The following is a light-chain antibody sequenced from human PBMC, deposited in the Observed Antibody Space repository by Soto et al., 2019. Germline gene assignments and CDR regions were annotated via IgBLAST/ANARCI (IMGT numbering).Light chain of an antibody. CDR3: QQYGSSPYT. V-gene: IGKV3-20*01. CDR1: QSVSSSY. J-gene: IGKJ2*01. CDR2: GAS. Sequence: EIVLTQSPGTLSLSPGERATLSCRASQSVSSSYLVWYQQKPGQAPRLLIYGASSRATGIPDRFSGSGSRTDLTLTISRLEPEDFAVYYCQQYGSSPYTFGQGTKLEIK.